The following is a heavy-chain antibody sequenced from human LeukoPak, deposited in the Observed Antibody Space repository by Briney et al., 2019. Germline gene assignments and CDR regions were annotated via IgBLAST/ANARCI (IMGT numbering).Heavy chain of an antibody. J-gene: IGHJ3*01. V-gene: IGHV4-61*02. CDR1: GGSISNLDYY. CDR3: AGRGSSSGTFDV. Sequence: PSQTLSLTCTVSGGSISNLDYYWTWIRQPAGKRLEWIGRIYTSGGTNYNPSLKSRVTMSVDKSKNQISLNLASLTAADTALYYCAGRGSSSGTFDVWGPGTFVTVSS. CDR2: IYTSGGT. D-gene: IGHD2-2*01.